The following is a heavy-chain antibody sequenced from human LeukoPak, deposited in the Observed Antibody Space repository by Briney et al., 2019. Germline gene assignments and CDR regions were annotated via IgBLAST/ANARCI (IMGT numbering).Heavy chain of an antibody. CDR2: ISPRSETI. CDR1: AFAFRDRG. D-gene: IGHD1-1*01. V-gene: IGHV3-48*01. CDR3: ARVDGPTVETMYFDF. Sequence: GGSLRLSCAASAFAFRDRGMIWVRQSPGKGLEWLSYISPRSETINYADSVKDRFTISRDDARNSLYLQMSSLRAEDSAVYYCARVDGPTVETMYFDFWGQGAPVTVSS. J-gene: IGHJ4*02.